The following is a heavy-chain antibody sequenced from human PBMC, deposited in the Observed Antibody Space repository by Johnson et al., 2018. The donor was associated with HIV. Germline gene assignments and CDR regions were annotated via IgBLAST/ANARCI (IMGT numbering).Heavy chain of an antibody. J-gene: IGHJ3*02. V-gene: IGHV3-66*01. CDR1: GFNVSSNY. D-gene: IGHD3-22*01. Sequence: VQLVESGGALVQSGGSLRLSCAATGFNVSSNYMSWVRQAPGKGLEWVSLIYSGGTTYYTDSVKGRCTIPRENAKNALYLQMNSRRAEDTALYYCARGDYYYYDTSGQFIAGAFDIWGQGILVTVSS. CDR2: IYSGGTT. CDR3: ARGDYYYYDTSGQFIAGAFDI.